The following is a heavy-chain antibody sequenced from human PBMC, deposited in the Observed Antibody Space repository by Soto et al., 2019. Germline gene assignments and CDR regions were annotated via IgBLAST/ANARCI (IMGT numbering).Heavy chain of an antibody. CDR3: AREGGRHCSPTRCYNAFDI. V-gene: IGHV3-48*02. CDR1: GFTFSAFS. D-gene: IGHD2-2*02. CDR2: ISSSSSTI. J-gene: IGHJ3*02. Sequence: GGSLRLSCTSSGFTFSAFSMNWVRQAPGKGLEWVSYISSSSSTIYYADSVKGRFTISRDNAKNSLYLQMNSLRDEDTAVYYCAREGGRHCSPTRCYNAFDIWGQGTMVTASS.